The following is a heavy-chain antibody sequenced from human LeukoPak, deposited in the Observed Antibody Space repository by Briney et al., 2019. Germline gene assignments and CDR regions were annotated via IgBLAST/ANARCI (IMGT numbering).Heavy chain of an antibody. CDR2: ISSSSSYI. CDR1: GFTFSSYS. V-gene: IGHV3-21*01. J-gene: IGHJ4*02. CDR3: ARAGTLGEYYFDY. Sequence: GGSLRLSCAASGFTFSSYSMNWVRQAPGKGLEWVSSISSSSSYIYYADSVKGRFTISRDNAKNSLYLQMNSLRAEDTAVYYCARAGTLGEYYFDYWGQGTLVTVSS.